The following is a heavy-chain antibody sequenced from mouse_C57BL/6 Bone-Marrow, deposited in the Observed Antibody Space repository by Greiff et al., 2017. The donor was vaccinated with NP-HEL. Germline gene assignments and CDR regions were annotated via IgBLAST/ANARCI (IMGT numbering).Heavy chain of an antibody. CDR1: GFTFSDYG. J-gene: IGHJ3*01. Sequence: EVKLVESGGGLVQPGGSLKLSCAASGFTFSDYGMAWVRQAPRKGPEWVAFISNLAYSIYYADTVTGRFTISRENTKNTLYLEMSSLRSEDTAMYYCARHYSNEGFAYWGQGTLVTVSA. D-gene: IGHD2-5*01. V-gene: IGHV5-15*04. CDR3: ARHYSNEGFAY. CDR2: ISNLAYSI.